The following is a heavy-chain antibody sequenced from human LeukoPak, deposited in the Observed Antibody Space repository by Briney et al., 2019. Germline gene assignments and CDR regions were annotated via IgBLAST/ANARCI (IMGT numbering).Heavy chain of an antibody. CDR1: GFTFSNAW. CDR3: TTDRKQQLVRDPWYYFDY. D-gene: IGHD6-13*01. J-gene: IGHJ4*02. CDR2: IKSKTDGGTT. Sequence: GGSLRLSCAASGFTFSNAWMNWVRQAPGKGLEWVGRIKSKTDGGTTDYAAPVKGRFTISRDDSKNTLYLQMNSLKTEDTAVYYCTTDRKQQLVRDPWYYFDYWGQGTLVTVSS. V-gene: IGHV3-15*07.